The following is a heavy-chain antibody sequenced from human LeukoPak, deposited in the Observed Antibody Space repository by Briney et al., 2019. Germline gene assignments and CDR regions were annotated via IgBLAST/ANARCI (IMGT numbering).Heavy chain of an antibody. J-gene: IGHJ4*02. Sequence: EWVSYISSSGSTIYYADSVKGRFTISRDNAKNSLYLQMNSLRAEDTAVYYCASWSVAGDYWGQGTLVTVSS. V-gene: IGHV3-11*01. CDR2: ISSSGSTI. D-gene: IGHD6-19*01. CDR3: ASWSVAGDY.